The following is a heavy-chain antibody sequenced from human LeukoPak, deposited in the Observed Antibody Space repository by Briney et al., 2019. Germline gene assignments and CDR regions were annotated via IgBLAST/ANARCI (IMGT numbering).Heavy chain of an antibody. CDR2: ISGHQGNT. D-gene: IGHD5-12*01. CDR1: GYTFSTYG. Sequence: ASVKVSCKASGYTFSTYGITWVRQARGQGLEWMGWISGHQGNTKYAQNFQGRVTMTIDTFTSTAYMDLRSLRSDDTAIYFCARSDLAAITAGLFEYWGQGTLVAVSS. CDR3: ARSDLAAITAGLFEY. V-gene: IGHV1-18*01. J-gene: IGHJ4*02.